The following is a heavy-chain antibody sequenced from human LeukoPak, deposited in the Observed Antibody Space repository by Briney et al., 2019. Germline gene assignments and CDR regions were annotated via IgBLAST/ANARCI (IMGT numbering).Heavy chain of an antibody. CDR2: ISGRGGST. CDR1: GFTFSNYA. Sequence: GGSLRLSCAASGFTFSNYAMNWVRQAPGKGLEWVSVISGRGGSTDYADSVKGRFTISRDNTKNTLHLQMNSLRAEDTAIYYCAKDYGSGSYSYYYYYMDVWGKGTTVTVSS. CDR3: AKDYGSGSYSYYYYYMDV. D-gene: IGHD3-10*01. J-gene: IGHJ6*03. V-gene: IGHV3-23*01.